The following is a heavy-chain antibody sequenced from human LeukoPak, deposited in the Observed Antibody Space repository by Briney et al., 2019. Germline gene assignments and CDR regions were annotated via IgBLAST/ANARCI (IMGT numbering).Heavy chain of an antibody. J-gene: IGHJ4*02. V-gene: IGHV4-34*01. CDR2: INHSGST. D-gene: IGHD2-15*01. Sequence: TPSETLSLTCAVYGGSFSDYYWNWIRQPPGKGLEWIGEINHSGSTNYNPSLKSRVTISVDTSKNQFSLKLSSVTAADTAVYYCARGRRDIVVVVAATPLDYWGQGTLVTVSS. CDR1: GGSFSDYY. CDR3: ARGRRDIVVVVAATPLDY.